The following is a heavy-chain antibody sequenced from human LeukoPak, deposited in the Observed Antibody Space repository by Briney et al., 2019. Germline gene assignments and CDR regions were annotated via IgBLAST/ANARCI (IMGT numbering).Heavy chain of an antibody. V-gene: IGHV1-18*01. CDR2: ISAYDGNT. CDR1: GYTFTSYG. CDR3: ARDKWELRDDAFDI. J-gene: IGHJ3*02. Sequence: ASVKVSCTASGYTFTSYGISWVRQAPGQGLEWMGWISAYDGNTNYAQKLQGRVTMTTDTSTSTAYMELRSLRSDDTAVYYCARDKWELRDDAFDIWGQGTMVSVSS. D-gene: IGHD1-26*01.